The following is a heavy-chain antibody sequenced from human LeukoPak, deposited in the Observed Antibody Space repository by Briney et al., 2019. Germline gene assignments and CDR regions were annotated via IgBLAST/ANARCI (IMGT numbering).Heavy chain of an antibody. J-gene: IGHJ6*03. CDR2: ISIDGGRT. V-gene: IGHV3-23*01. Sequence: PGGSLRLSCAASGFTFSGYAMSWVRQAPGKGPEWVSTISIDGGRTYYADSVKGRFTVSRDTSKNTLYLQMNSLRAEDTAVYYCARKGIGSSRYQNMDVWGKGTTVTVSS. CDR3: ARKGIGSSRYQNMDV. CDR1: GFTFSGYA. D-gene: IGHD6-25*01.